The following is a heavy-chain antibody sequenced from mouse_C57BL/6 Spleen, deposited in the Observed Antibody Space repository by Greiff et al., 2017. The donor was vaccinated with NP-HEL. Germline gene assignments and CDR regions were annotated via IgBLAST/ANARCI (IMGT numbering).Heavy chain of an antibody. J-gene: IGHJ3*01. CDR2: ISSGSSTI. CDR1: GFTFSDYG. D-gene: IGHD1-1*01. Sequence: EVMLVESGGGLVKPGGSLKLSCAASGFTFSDYGMHWVRQAPEKGLEWVAYISSGSSTIYYADTVKGRFTISRDNAKNTLFLQMTSLRSEDTAMYYCARVPNYYGSTSFAYWGQGTLVTVSA. CDR3: ARVPNYYGSTSFAY. V-gene: IGHV5-17*01.